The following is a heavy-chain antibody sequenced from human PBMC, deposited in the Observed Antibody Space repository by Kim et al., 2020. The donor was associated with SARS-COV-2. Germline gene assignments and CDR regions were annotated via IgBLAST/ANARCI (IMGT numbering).Heavy chain of an antibody. Sequence: GGSLRLSCAASGFTFSSYWMSWVRQAPGKGLEWVANIKQDGSEKYYVDSVKGRFTISRDNAKNSLYLQMNSLRAEDTAVYYCARDEGFGAINYYYYGMDVWGQGTTVTVSS. CDR3: ARDEGFGAINYYYYGMDV. D-gene: IGHD3-10*01. V-gene: IGHV3-7*01. J-gene: IGHJ6*02. CDR2: IKQDGSEK. CDR1: GFTFSSYW.